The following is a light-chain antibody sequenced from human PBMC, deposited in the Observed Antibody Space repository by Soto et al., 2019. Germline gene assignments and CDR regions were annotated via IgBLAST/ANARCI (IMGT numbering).Light chain of an antibody. V-gene: IGKV3-20*01. CDR1: ESVSDNY. CDR2: GAS. Sequence: EIVLTQSTGTLSLSPGERATLSCRARESVSDNYLAWYRQRSGQAPGLVIYGASSRAVAVPDRFSGSWSVADFTLPIRRLEPEDFAVYYCQQYGSSPHTFGGGNKVDIK. CDR3: QQYGSSPHT. J-gene: IGKJ4*01.